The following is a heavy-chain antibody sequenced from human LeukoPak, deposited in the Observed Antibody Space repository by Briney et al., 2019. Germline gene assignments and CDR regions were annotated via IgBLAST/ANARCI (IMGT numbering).Heavy chain of an antibody. J-gene: IGHJ5*02. Sequence: PSGTLSLTCTVSGGSISSYYRTWIRQPAGKGPEWIGRIHASGSSNYNPSLKSRVTMSVDTSKNRFSLRLNSVTAADKAVYYCARVTDPRYNWFDPWGQGTLVTVSS. CDR3: ARVTDPRYNWFDP. CDR1: GGSISSYY. D-gene: IGHD2-21*02. CDR2: IHASGSS. V-gene: IGHV4-4*07.